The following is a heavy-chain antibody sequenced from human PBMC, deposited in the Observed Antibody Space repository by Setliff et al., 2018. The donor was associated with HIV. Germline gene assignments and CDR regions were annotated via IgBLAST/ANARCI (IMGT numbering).Heavy chain of an antibody. CDR1: GGSISSSSYY. J-gene: IGHJ4*02. V-gene: IGHV4-39*01. Sequence: SETLSLTCTVSGGSISSSSYYWGWIRQPPGKGLEWIGSIYYSGSTYYNPSLKSRVTISVDTSKNQFSLKLSSVTAADTAVYYCARRRYAYYYDSSGLYYFDYWGQGTLVTVSS. D-gene: IGHD3-22*01. CDR3: ARRRYAYYYDSSGLYYFDY. CDR2: IYYSGST.